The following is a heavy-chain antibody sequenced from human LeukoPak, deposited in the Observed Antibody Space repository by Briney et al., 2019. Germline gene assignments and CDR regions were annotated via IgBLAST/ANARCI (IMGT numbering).Heavy chain of an antibody. CDR1: GGSISSYY. Sequence: PSETLSLTCTVSGGSISSYYWGWIRQPPGKGLEWIGYIFHSGSTNYNPSLKSRVTISVDTSKNQFSLKLSSVTAADTAVYFCARHPSAMTKFDPWGQGTLVTVSS. D-gene: IGHD2-2*01. J-gene: IGHJ5*02. V-gene: IGHV4-59*08. CDR3: ARHPSAMTKFDP. CDR2: IFHSGST.